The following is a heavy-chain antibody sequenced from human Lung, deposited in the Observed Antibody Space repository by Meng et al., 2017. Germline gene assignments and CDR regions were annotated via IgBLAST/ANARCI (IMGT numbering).Heavy chain of an antibody. J-gene: IGHJ4*02. D-gene: IGHD4-11*01. CDR3: ARGPTTMAHDFDY. V-gene: IGHV4-34*01. Sequence: QVTVQRWGAGLLKPSGTLSLTCVVSGGSFSDYYWSWIRQPPGKGLEWIGEINHSGSTNYNPSLESRATISVDTSQNNLSLKLSSVTAADSAVYYCARGPTTMAHDFDYWGQGTLVTVSS. CDR1: GGSFSDYY. CDR2: INHSGST.